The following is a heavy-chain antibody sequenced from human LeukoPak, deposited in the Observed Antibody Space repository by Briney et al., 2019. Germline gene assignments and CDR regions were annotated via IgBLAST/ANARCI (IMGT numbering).Heavy chain of an antibody. CDR1: GYTFTSYG. CDR3: AREWGMRWQQLVHRFDP. CDR2: ISAYNGNT. D-gene: IGHD6-13*01. J-gene: IGHJ5*02. V-gene: IGHV1-18*01. Sequence: ASVKVSCKASGYTFTSYGISWVRQAPGQGLEWMGWISAYNGNTNYAQKLQGRVTMTTDTSTSTAYMELRSLRSDDTAVYYCAREWGMRWQQLVHRFDPWGQGTLVTVSS.